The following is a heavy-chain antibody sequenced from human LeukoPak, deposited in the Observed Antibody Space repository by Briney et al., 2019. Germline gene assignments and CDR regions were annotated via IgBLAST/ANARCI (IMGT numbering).Heavy chain of an antibody. CDR2: ISWNSGSI. Sequence: GGSLRLSCAASGFTFDDYAMHWVRQAPGKGLEWVSGISWNSGSIGYADSVKGRFTISRDNAKNSLYLQMNSLRAEDTALYYCAKEAGLWLYYFDYWGQGTLVTVSS. J-gene: IGHJ4*02. V-gene: IGHV3-9*01. CDR3: AKEAGLWLYYFDY. D-gene: IGHD5-18*01. CDR1: GFTFDDYA.